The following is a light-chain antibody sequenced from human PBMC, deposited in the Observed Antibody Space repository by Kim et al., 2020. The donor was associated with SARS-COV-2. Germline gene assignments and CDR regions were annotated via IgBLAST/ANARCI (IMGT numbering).Light chain of an antibody. J-gene: IGLJ2*01. CDR2: GKN. CDR3: NSRDSNDNVV. V-gene: IGLV3-19*01. Sequence: ALGQTVRITCQGDSLRSYYATWYQPKPGQAPIVVIYGKNNRPSGIPDRFSGSSSGNTASLTITGTQAGDEADYYCNSRDSNDNVVFGGGTQLTVL. CDR1: SLRSYY.